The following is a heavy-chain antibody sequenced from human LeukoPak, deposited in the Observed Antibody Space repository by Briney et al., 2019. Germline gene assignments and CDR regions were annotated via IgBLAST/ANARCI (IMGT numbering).Heavy chain of an antibody. Sequence: AASVKVSCKASGYTFTSYAMHWVRQAPGQRLEWMGWIDAGNGDTRYSQKFQGRVTITRDTSASTAYIELRSLRSEDTAMYYCARGSTSDWPLDHWGQETLVTISS. J-gene: IGHJ4*02. D-gene: IGHD2-2*01. CDR2: IDAGNGDT. CDR1: GYTFTSYA. V-gene: IGHV1-3*01. CDR3: ARGSTSDWPLDH.